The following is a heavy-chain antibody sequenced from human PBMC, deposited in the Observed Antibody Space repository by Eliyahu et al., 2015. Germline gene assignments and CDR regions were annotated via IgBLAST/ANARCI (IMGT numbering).Heavy chain of an antibody. Sequence: QVQLVQSGAEVKKPGASVTVSCKASGYPFTNQHMYWVRQAPGQGLEWMATINPGAGYTTYAQKFQGRVTMTRDTSTSTVHMELSSLRSDDTAVYYCARGENNYYYAMDVWGQGTAVTVSS. CDR2: INPGAGYT. V-gene: IGHV1-46*01. J-gene: IGHJ6*02. CDR1: GYPFTNQH. D-gene: IGHD1-26*01. CDR3: ARGENNYYYAMDV.